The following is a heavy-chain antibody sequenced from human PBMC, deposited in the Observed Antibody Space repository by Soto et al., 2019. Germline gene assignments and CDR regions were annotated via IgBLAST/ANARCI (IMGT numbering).Heavy chain of an antibody. V-gene: IGHV1-24*01. CDR2: FDPEDGET. CDR1: GYTLTELS. Sequence: ASVKVSCKVSGYTLTELSMHWVRQVPGKGLEWMGGFDPEDGETIYAQKFQGRITMTEDTSTDTAYMELSGLRSEDTAVYYCATDRRFLEWFPRPFDLWGQGTLVTVSS. D-gene: IGHD3-3*01. CDR3: ATDRRFLEWFPRPFDL. J-gene: IGHJ4*02.